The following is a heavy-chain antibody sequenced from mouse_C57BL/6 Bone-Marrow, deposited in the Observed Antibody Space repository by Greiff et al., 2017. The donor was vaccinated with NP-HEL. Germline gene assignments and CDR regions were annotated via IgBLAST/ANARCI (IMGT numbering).Heavy chain of an antibody. Sequence: EVKLVESGGGLVKPGGSLKLSCAASGFTFSDYGMHWVRQAPEQGLEWVAYISSGSSTIYYADTVKGRSTISRDNAKNTQFLQMSSLRSEDTAMYCCAKDYGSSPCAYWGQGTLVTVSA. J-gene: IGHJ3*01. CDR2: ISSGSSTI. V-gene: IGHV5-17*01. CDR3: AKDYGSSPCAY. D-gene: IGHD1-1*01. CDR1: GFTFSDYG.